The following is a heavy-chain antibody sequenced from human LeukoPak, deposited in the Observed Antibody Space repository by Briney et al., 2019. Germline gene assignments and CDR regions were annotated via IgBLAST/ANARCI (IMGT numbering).Heavy chain of an antibody. J-gene: IGHJ6*02. D-gene: IGHD6-13*01. CDR1: GYTFTSYA. CDR3: VRDRVSNYYYYGMDV. V-gene: IGHV7-4-1*02. Sequence: ASVKVSCKASGYTFTSYAMNWVRQAPGQGLEWMGWLNTNTGNPTYAQGFTGRFVFSLDTSVSTAYLQISSLKAEDTAVYYCVRDRVSNYYYYGMDVWGQGTTVTVSS. CDR2: LNTNTGNP.